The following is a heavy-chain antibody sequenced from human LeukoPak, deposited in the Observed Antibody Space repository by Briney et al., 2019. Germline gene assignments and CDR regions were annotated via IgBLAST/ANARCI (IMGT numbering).Heavy chain of an antibody. CDR1: GGSFSGYY. Sequence: PSETLSLICAVYGGSFSGYYWSWIRQPPGKGLEWIGEINHSGSTNYNPSLKSRVTISVDTSKNQFSLKLSSVTAADTAVYYCARGAFTPYSSGSFPRGSHLVSLDYWGQGTLVTVSS. V-gene: IGHV4-34*01. CDR3: ARGAFTPYSSGSFPRGSHLVSLDY. J-gene: IGHJ4*02. CDR2: INHSGST. D-gene: IGHD6-25*01.